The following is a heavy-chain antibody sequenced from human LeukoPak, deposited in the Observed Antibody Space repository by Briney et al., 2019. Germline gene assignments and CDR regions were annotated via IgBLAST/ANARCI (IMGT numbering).Heavy chain of an antibody. CDR1: GGSISSNNYY. CDR3: DRYRGPDRFFDY. V-gene: IGHV4-30-4*08. CDR2: IYYSGTT. Sequence: SSETLSLTCSVSGGSISSNNYYWTWIRQPPGKGLEWIGYIYYSGTTYYNPSLKSRVSISVDTSKNQLSLTVTAADTAVYYCDRYRGPDRFFDYWGQGILVTVSS. D-gene: IGHD5-12*01. J-gene: IGHJ4*02.